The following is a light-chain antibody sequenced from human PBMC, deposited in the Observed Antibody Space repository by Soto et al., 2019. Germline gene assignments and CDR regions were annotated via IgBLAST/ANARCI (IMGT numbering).Light chain of an antibody. J-gene: IGKJ1*01. CDR3: QQYNPYAPWT. CDR1: QSITGW. V-gene: IGKV1-5*03. Sequence: DIQMTQSPPTLSASVGDRVTISCRASQSITGWVAWFQQKPGKAPKLLLSKASKLESGVQSRFSGSGSGTDFTLTISGLQPDDFATYYCQQYNPYAPWTFGQGTKVEIK. CDR2: KAS.